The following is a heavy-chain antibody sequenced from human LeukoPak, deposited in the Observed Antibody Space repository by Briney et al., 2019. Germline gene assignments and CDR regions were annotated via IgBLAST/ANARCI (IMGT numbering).Heavy chain of an antibody. CDR1: GYTFTSYG. CDR3: ARLYYDILTGYYVPYYFDY. V-gene: IGHV1-18*01. Sequence: ASVKVPCKASGYTFTSYGISWVRQAPGQGLEWMGWISAYNGNTNYAQKLQGRVTMTTDTSTSTAYMELRSLRSDDTAVYYCARLYYDILTGYYVPYYFDYWGQGTLVTVSS. CDR2: ISAYNGNT. D-gene: IGHD3-9*01. J-gene: IGHJ4*02.